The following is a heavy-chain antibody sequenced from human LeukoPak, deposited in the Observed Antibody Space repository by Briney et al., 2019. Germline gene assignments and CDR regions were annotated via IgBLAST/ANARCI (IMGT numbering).Heavy chain of an antibody. D-gene: IGHD1-26*01. CDR3: ARYPLVTEAFDI. V-gene: IGHV1-2*02. CDR2: INPNSGGT. J-gene: IGHJ3*02. Sequence: SVKVSSKPSRYTFTGYYMHWVRQAAGHGREWMGWINPNSGGTNYAQKFQGRVTMTRDKSISTAYMELSRLRSDDTAVYYGARYPLVTEAFDIWGQGKMVSVSS. CDR1: RYTFTGYY.